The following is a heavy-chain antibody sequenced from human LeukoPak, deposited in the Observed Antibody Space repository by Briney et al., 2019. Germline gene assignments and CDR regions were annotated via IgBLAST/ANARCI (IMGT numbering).Heavy chain of an antibody. Sequence: SVKVSCKASGGTFSSYAISWVRQAPGQGLEWMGGIIPIFGTANYAQKFQGRVTITADESTSTAYMELSSLRSEDTAVYYCARWRASGGYYYYHMDVWGKGTTVTVSS. CDR1: GGTFSSYA. V-gene: IGHV1-69*13. J-gene: IGHJ6*03. CDR3: ARWRASGGYYYYHMDV. D-gene: IGHD3-10*01. CDR2: IIPIFGTA.